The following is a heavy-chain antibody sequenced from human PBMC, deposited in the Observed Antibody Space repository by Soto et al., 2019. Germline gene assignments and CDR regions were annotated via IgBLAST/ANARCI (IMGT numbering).Heavy chain of an antibody. J-gene: IGHJ4*02. CDR3: VGVVSIAGYPDN. CDR1: GGTFSSYA. D-gene: IGHD5-12*01. V-gene: IGHV1-69*12. CDR2: IVPIVDTS. Sequence: QVQLVQSGAEVRQPASSVKVSCKPSGGTFSSYAISWVRQAPGQGLEWMGGIVPIVDTSTNGQKSQGRVTITASESTSTDYMELSSLRSEDTAGYDCVGVVSIAGYPDNWGQGTLVTVSS.